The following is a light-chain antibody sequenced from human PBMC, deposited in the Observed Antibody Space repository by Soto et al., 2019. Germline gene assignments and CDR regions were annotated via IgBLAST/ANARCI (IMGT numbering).Light chain of an antibody. J-gene: IGKJ2*01. V-gene: IGKV1-9*01. Sequence: DIQLTQSPSFLSASVGDRVTITCRASQGISSHLAWYQQNPGKAPRVLIYAISTLQSGVPSRFSGSGSGTEFTLTSSSLQPEDFATYYGQQLNSFPYTFGQGTKLEIK. CDR1: QGISSH. CDR3: QQLNSFPYT. CDR2: AIS.